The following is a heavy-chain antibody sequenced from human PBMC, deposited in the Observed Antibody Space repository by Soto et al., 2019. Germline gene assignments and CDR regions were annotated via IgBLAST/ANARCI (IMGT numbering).Heavy chain of an antibody. CDR1: GGSISSSSYY. D-gene: IGHD3-9*01. CDR3: ARLNRPNEYFDWLLPLDY. V-gene: IGHV4-39*01. Sequence: SETLSLTCTVSGGSISSSSYYWGWIRQPPGKGLEWIGSIYYSGSTYYNPSLKSRVTISVDTSKNQFSLKLSSVTAADTAVYYCARLNRPNEYFDWLLPLDYWGQGTLVTVSS. CDR2: IYYSGST. J-gene: IGHJ4*02.